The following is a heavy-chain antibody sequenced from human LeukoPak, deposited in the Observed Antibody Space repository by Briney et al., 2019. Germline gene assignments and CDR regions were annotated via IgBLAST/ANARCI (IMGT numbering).Heavy chain of an antibody. CDR3: ARPQKLGLWYPAAHYYYYGMDV. CDR1: GGSISSSSYY. Sequence: PSETLSLTCTVSGGSISSSSYYWGWIRQPPGKGLEWIGSIYYSGSTYYNPSLKSRVTISVDTSKNQFSLKLSSVTAADTAVYYCARPQKLGLWYPAAHYYYYGMDVWGQGTTVTVSS. V-gene: IGHV4-39*01. D-gene: IGHD5-12*01. CDR2: IYYSGST. J-gene: IGHJ6*02.